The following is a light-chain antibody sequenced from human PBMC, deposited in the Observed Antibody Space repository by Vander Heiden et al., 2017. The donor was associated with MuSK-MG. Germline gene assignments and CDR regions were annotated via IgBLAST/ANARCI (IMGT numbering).Light chain of an antibody. Sequence: YVLTQPPSLSVAPRMTATTTFEGSNIGKISLHWYQQKPRQAPLLVIYYDTERPSGIPERFSGSNSGNTATLTISRVEAGDEAGYSCKVGDSSSGHVVFGGGTKLTVL. CDR3: KVGDSSSGHVV. CDR1: NIGKIS. J-gene: IGLJ2*01. V-gene: IGLV3-21*01. CDR2: YDT.